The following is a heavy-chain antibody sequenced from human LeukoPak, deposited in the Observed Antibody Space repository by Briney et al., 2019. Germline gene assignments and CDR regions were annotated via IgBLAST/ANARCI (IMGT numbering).Heavy chain of an antibody. V-gene: IGHV3-30*18. CDR2: ISYDGSNK. CDR1: GFTFSSYG. J-gene: IGHJ4*02. CDR3: AKLGAGGYNLAY. D-gene: IGHD5-24*01. Sequence: PGGSLRLSCAASGFTFSSYGMHWVRQAPGKGLEWLSVISYDGSNKYYADSVKGRFSISRDNSKNTLYLQMNSLRAEDTAVYYCAKLGAGGYNLAYWGREPWSPSPQ.